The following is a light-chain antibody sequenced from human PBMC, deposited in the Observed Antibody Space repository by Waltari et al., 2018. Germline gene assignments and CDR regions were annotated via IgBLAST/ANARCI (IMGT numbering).Light chain of an antibody. V-gene: IGLV3-10*01. CDR3: YSPDISDSLWV. Sequence: SYELTQPPPLSVSPGQTARITCPGAAVPKKDAYLYQQKSGMAAMLVIYEDTKRPSGVPERFSGSNTGAMATLTISGAQVEDEADYFCYSPDISDSLWVFGGGTKLTVL. CDR1: AVPKKD. J-gene: IGLJ3*02. CDR2: EDT.